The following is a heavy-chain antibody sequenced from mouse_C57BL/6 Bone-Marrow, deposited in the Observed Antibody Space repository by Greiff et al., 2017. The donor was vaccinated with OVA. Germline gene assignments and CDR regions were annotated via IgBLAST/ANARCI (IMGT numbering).Heavy chain of an antibody. V-gene: IGHV5-16*01. CDR3: ARELWYFDV. Sequence: EVKLMESEGGLVQPGSSMKLSCTASGFTFSDYYMAWVRQVPEKGLEWVANINYDGSSTYYMDSLKSRFIISRDNAKNILYLQMSSLKSEDTATDYCARELWYFDVWGTGTTVTVSS. J-gene: IGHJ1*03. CDR2: INYDGSST. CDR1: GFTFSDYY.